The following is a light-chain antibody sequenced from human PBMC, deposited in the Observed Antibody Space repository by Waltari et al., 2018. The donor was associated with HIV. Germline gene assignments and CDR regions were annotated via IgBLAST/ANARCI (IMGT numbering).Light chain of an antibody. Sequence: DIVMTQSPDSLAVSLGERATINCKPSQSVLYSSNNKNYLAWYQQKPGHPPKLLIYWASTRETGVPDRFSGSGSGTDFTLTISSLQAEDVAVYYCQQYYSTPITFGQGTRLEIK. CDR1: QSVLYSSNNKNY. V-gene: IGKV4-1*01. J-gene: IGKJ5*01. CDR2: WAS. CDR3: QQYYSTPIT.